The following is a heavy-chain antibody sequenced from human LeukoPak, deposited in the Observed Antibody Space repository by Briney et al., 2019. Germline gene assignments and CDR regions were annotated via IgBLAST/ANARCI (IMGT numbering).Heavy chain of an antibody. J-gene: IGHJ5*02. CDR1: GFTFSSYS. V-gene: IGHV3-48*01. Sequence: PRGSLRLSCAASGFTFSSYSMNWVRQAPGKGLEWVSYISSSSSTIYYADSVKGRFTISRDNAKNSLYLQMNSLRAEDTAVYYCARDPRRFLEWLSANWFDPWGQGTLVTVSS. D-gene: IGHD3-3*01. CDR3: ARDPRRFLEWLSANWFDP. CDR2: ISSSSSTI.